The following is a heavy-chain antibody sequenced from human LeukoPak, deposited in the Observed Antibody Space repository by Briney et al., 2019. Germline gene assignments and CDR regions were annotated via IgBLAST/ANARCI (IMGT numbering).Heavy chain of an antibody. CDR2: IYYSVTT. D-gene: IGHD3-10*01. J-gene: IGHJ5*02. CDR1: GDSIRSGDYY. Sequence: SQTLSLTCTVSGDSIRSGDYYWSWIRQPPGKGLEWIGYIYYSVTTYYNPSLKSRVTIEVDTSKNQFSLRLSSVTAADTAVYYCARVETSYYGSGTYEDWFDPWGQGTLVIISS. CDR3: ARVETSYYGSGTYEDWFDP. V-gene: IGHV4-30-4*01.